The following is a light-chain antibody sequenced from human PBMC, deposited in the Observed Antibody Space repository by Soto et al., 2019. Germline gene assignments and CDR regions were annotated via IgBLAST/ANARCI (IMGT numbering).Light chain of an antibody. CDR3: QVWDSGSAHVV. Sequence: SYELTQPPSVSVAPGKTASISCGGNDIGSKGVHWYQQKPGQAPVLVIYSDTDLPPVITERFSGSNSANLATLTISSVEAGDEADYYCQVWDSGSAHVVFGGGTKLTFL. J-gene: IGLJ2*01. V-gene: IGLV3-21*01. CDR2: SDT. CDR1: DIGSKG.